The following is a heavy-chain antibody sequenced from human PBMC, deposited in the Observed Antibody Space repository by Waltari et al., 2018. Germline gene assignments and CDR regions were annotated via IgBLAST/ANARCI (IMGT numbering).Heavy chain of an antibody. CDR2: IYYSGST. CDR1: GGSISSYY. J-gene: IGHJ6*02. D-gene: IGHD3-3*01. V-gene: IGHV4-59*01. CDR3: ARALPEYYDFWNLRPGGMDV. Sequence: QVQLQESGPGLVKPSETLSLTCTVSGGSISSYYWSWIRQPPGKGLEWIGYIYYSGSTNYNPSLKSRVTISVDTSKNQFSLKLSSVTAADTAVYYCARALPEYYDFWNLRPGGMDVWGQGTTVTVSS.